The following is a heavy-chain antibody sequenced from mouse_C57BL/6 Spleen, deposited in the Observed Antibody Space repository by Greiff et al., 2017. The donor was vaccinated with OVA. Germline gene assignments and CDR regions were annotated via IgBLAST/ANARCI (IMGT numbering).Heavy chain of an antibody. CDR2: IYPGDGDT. J-gene: IGHJ2*01. V-gene: IGHV1-82*01. CDR3: ARDYLFDY. CDR1: GYAFSSSW. Sequence: VQLQQSGPELVKPGASVKISCKASGYAFSSSWMNWVKQRPGKGLEWIGRIYPGDGDTNYNGKFKGKATLTADKSSSTAYMQLSSLTSEDSAVYFCARDYLFDYWGQGTTLTVSS. D-gene: IGHD5-5*01.